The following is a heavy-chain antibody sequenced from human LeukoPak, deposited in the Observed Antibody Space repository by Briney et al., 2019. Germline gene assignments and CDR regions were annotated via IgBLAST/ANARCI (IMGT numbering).Heavy chain of an antibody. CDR1: GDSDSSKSVS. Sequence: SQTLSLTCAISGDSDSSKSVSWNWVRQSPSRGLEYLGRTRYRSTWNTFYSLSVQGRITINADTSRNQVSLRLNSVTPEDTALYYCVRDFNWAFDYWGQGTLVTVSS. J-gene: IGHJ4*02. CDR2: TRYRSTWNT. CDR3: VRDFNWAFDY. V-gene: IGHV6-1*01. D-gene: IGHD7-27*01.